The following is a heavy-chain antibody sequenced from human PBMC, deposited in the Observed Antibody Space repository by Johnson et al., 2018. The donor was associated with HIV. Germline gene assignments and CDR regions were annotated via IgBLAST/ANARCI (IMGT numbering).Heavy chain of an antibody. J-gene: IGHJ3*02. CDR3: AKGEYFDSGGYYHVVMNGFDI. D-gene: IGHD3-22*01. V-gene: IGHV3-30*14. Sequence: QVQLVESGGGLVQPGPSLRLSCEPSGLTFRSYAVHWVRQAPGKGLEWVALISYGGKHKYYADAVTGRFPIPRDNSKHTLYLQMGSLRAEDTGVYYCAKGEYFDSGGYYHVVMNGFDIWGQGTMVTVSS. CDR1: GLTFRSYA. CDR2: ISYGGKHK.